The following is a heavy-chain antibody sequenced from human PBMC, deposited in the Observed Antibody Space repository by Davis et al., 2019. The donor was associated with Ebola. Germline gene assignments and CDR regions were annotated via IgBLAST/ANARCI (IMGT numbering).Heavy chain of an antibody. V-gene: IGHV3-7*03. J-gene: IGHJ5*02. CDR1: GFTFSSYW. D-gene: IGHD4-17*01. CDR3: ARENGDYDALRQYNWFDP. CDR2: IKQDGSEK. Sequence: GESLKISCAASGFTFSSYWMRWVRQAPGKGLEWVANIKQDGSEKYYVDSVKGRFTISRDNAKNSLYLQMNSLRAEDTAVYYCARENGDYDALRQYNWFDPWGQGTLVTVSS.